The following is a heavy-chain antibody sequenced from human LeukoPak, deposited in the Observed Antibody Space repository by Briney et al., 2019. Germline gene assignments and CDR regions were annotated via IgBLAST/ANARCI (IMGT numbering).Heavy chain of an antibody. CDR1: GYTFTGYY. V-gene: IGHV1-2*02. CDR2: INPNSGGT. D-gene: IGHD4-23*01. CDR3: ARDDYGGNSWSD. Sequence: ASVKVSCKASGYTFTGYYMHWVRQAPGRGLEWMGWINPNSGGTNYAQKFQGRVTMTRDTSISTAYMELSRLRSDDTAVYYCARDDYGGNSWSDWGQGTLVTVSS. J-gene: IGHJ4*02.